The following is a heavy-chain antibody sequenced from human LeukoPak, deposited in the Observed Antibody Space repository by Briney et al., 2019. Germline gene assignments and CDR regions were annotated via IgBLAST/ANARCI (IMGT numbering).Heavy chain of an antibody. D-gene: IGHD1-26*01. CDR1: GFTFSSYS. CDR2: ISSSNEAT. V-gene: IGHV3-48*04. CDR3: ARVARGNYYHFDS. J-gene: IGHJ4*02. Sequence: GGSLRLSCAASGFTFSSYSLTWVRQAPGKGLEWVSYISSSNEATSYADSVKGRFTSSRDYAKNSLYLQMNSLRAEDTAVYYCARVARGNYYHFDSWGQGILVTVSS.